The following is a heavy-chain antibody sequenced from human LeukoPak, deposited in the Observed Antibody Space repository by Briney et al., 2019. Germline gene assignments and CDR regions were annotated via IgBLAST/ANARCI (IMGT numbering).Heavy chain of an antibody. V-gene: IGHV3-23*01. CDR2: IFGNGDTA. D-gene: IGHD3-10*01. Sequence: PGGSLRLSCAASGFTFSSYEMNWVRQAPGKGLEWVSIIFGNGDTAYYADSVKGRFTVSRDNSKDTLYLQMNDLRPDDTAIYYCAKRNTMVRGGPCFDYWGQGLLVTVSS. J-gene: IGHJ4*02. CDR1: GFTFSSYE. CDR3: AKRNTMVRGGPCFDY.